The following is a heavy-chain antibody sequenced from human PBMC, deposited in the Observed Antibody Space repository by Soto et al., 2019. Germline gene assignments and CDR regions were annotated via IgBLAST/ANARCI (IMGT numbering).Heavy chain of an antibody. CDR1: GFTFSSYG. CDR2: ISYDGSNK. D-gene: IGHD6-13*01. Sequence: QVQLVESGGGVVQPGRSLRLSCAASGFTFSSYGMHWVRQAPGKGLEWVAVISYDGSNKYYADSVKGRFTISRDNSKNTLYLQMNSLRAEDTAVYYCAKDRHAGSSWYTSNYYYYGMDVWGQGTTVTVSS. V-gene: IGHV3-30*18. J-gene: IGHJ6*02. CDR3: AKDRHAGSSWYTSNYYYYGMDV.